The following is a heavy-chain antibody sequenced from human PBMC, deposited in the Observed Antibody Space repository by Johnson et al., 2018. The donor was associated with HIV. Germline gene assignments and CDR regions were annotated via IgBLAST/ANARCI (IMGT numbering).Heavy chain of an antibody. D-gene: IGHD3-22*01. V-gene: IGHV3-11*04. J-gene: IGHJ3*02. Sequence: SLRLSCAASGFTFSDYYMSWIRQAPGKGLEWVSYISSSGSTIYYADSVKGRFTISRDNSKNTLYLQMNSLRAEDTAVYYCARDRGYWDAFDIWGQGTMVIVSS. CDR3: ARDRGYWDAFDI. CDR2: ISSSGSTI. CDR1: GFTFSDYY.